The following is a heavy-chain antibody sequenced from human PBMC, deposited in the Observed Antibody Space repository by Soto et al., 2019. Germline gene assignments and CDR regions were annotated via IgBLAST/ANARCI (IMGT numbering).Heavy chain of an antibody. Sequence: QITLKESGPTLVKPTQTLTLTCTFSGFSLSTSGVGVGWIRQPPGKALEWLALIYWDDDKRYSPSLKSRLTITKDISKNQVVLTMTNMDPVDTATYYCAHSSSYYDFWSGYLTDGCYFAYWGQGTLVTVSS. CDR3: AHSSSYYDFWSGYLTDGCYFAY. V-gene: IGHV2-5*02. J-gene: IGHJ4*02. CDR2: IYWDDDK. CDR1: GFSLSTSGVG. D-gene: IGHD3-3*01.